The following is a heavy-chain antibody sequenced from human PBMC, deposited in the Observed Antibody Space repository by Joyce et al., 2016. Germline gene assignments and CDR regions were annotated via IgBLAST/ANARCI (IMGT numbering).Heavy chain of an antibody. CDR3: ARVYSSGWSVDY. V-gene: IGHV3-48*02. Sequence: EVQLVESGGGLVQPGGSLRLSCAASGFIFSSYSIDWVRQAPGKGLECISYISSSSSTIYYADAGKGRFTVSRDNAKNSVYLQMNSLRDEDTAVYYCARVYSSGWSVDYWGQGTVVTVSS. D-gene: IGHD6-19*01. CDR1: GFIFSSYS. CDR2: ISSSSSTI. J-gene: IGHJ4*02.